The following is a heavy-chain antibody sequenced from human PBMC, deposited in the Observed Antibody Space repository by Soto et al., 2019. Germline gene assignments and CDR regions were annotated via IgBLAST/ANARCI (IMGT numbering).Heavy chain of an antibody. V-gene: IGHV4-59*01. Sequence: SETLSLTCTVSGGSISSYYWSWIRQPPGKGLEWIGYIYYSGSTNYNPSLKSRVTISVDTSKNQFSPKLSSVTAADTAVYYCARVEGLAVAENWFDPWGQGTLVTVSS. CDR3: ARVEGLAVAENWFDP. J-gene: IGHJ5*02. D-gene: IGHD6-19*01. CDR2: IYYSGST. CDR1: GGSISSYY.